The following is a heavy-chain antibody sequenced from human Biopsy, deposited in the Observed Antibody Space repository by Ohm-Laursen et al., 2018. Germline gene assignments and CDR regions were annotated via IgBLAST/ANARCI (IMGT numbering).Heavy chain of an antibody. CDR2: INPSGSTT. D-gene: IGHD6-19*01. CDR1: RYSFISYY. Sequence: EASVTVACPASRYSFISYYMHWVRQAPGQGLEWMGMINPSGSTTSYPQIFQGRVTMTRDTSKSTVYMELSSLRSADTAVYFCARNTGWYGDLYYFDYWGQGTLVTVSS. J-gene: IGHJ4*02. V-gene: IGHV1-46*01. CDR3: ARNTGWYGDLYYFDY.